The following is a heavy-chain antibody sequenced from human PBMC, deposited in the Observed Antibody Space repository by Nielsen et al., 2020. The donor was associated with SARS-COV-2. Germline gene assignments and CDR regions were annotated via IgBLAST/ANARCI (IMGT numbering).Heavy chain of an antibody. Sequence: SETLSLTCTVSGGSISSSSYYWGWIRQPPGKGLEWIGGIYYSGSTYYNPSLKSRVTISVDTSKNQFSLKLSSVTAADTAVYYCARHVAIAAVSYYFDYWGQGTLVTVSS. V-gene: IGHV4-39*01. CDR1: GGSISSSSYY. CDR3: ARHVAIAAVSYYFDY. J-gene: IGHJ4*02. CDR2: IYYSGST. D-gene: IGHD6-13*01.